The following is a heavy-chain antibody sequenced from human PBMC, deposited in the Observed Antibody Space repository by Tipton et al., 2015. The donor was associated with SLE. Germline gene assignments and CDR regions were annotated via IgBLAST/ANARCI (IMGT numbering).Heavy chain of an antibody. Sequence: TLSLTCTVSCGSISNHYWGWIRQPPGKGLEWIGYMYFSGKANYNPSLKSRVTISIDTSKNQFSLKLSSVTAGDSAIYYCARYCNGGNCYTTFDSWGQGTLVTVSS. D-gene: IGHD2-15*01. CDR3: ARYCNGGNCYTTFDS. CDR2: MYFSGKA. J-gene: IGHJ4*02. V-gene: IGHV4-59*11. CDR1: CGSISNHY.